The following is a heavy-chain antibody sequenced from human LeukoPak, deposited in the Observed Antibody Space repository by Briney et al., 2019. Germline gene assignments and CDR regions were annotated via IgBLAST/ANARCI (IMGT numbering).Heavy chain of an antibody. J-gene: IGHJ4*02. V-gene: IGHV3-23*01. D-gene: IGHD5-18*01. CDR1: GFTFSSYA. CDR2: ISGSGGST. Sequence: GGSLRLSCAASGFTFSSYAMNWVRQAPGKGLEWVSAISGSGGSTYYADSVKGRFTISRDNSKNTLYLQMNSLRAEDTAVYYCATRSPGYSYGSGYYWGQGTLVTVSS. CDR3: ATRSPGYSYGSGYY.